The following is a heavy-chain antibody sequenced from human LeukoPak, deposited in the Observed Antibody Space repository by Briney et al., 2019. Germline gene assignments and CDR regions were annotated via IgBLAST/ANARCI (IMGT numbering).Heavy chain of an antibody. CDR1: GYSISSGYY. D-gene: IGHD7-27*01. J-gene: IGHJ4*02. V-gene: IGHV4-38-2*02. CDR3: ARTNWGSFDY. CDR2: IYHSGGT. Sequence: SETLSLTCTVSGYSISSGYYWGWIRQPPGKGLEWIGSIYHSGGTYYNPSLKSRVTISVDTSKNQFSLKLSSVTAADTAVYYCARTNWGSFDYWGQGTLVTVSS.